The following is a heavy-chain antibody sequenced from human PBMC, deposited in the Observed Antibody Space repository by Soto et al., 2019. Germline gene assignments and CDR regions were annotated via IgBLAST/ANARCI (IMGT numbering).Heavy chain of an antibody. Sequence: CGALRLSCAASGFTFSSYAMSWVRQAPGKGLEWVSAISGSGGSTYYADSVKGRFTISRDNSKNTLYLQMNSLGAEDTAVYYCARDVPYYSSSWFDPWGQGTLVTVSS. J-gene: IGHJ5*02. V-gene: IGHV3-23*01. CDR1: GFTFSSYA. D-gene: IGHD6-13*01. CDR3: ARDVPYYSSSWFDP. CDR2: ISGSGGST.